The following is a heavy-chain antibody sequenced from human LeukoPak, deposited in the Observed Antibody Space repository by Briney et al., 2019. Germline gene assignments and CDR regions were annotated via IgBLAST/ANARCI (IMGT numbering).Heavy chain of an antibody. Sequence: GGSLRLSCAASGFTFSSYAMHWVRQAPGKGLEWVAVISYDGSNKYYADSVKGRFTISRDNSKNTLYLQMNSLRAEDTAVYYCARGYSYGYFDYWGQGTLVTVSS. CDR2: ISYDGSNK. CDR1: GFTFSSYA. J-gene: IGHJ4*02. D-gene: IGHD5-18*01. V-gene: IGHV3-30-3*01. CDR3: ARGYSYGYFDY.